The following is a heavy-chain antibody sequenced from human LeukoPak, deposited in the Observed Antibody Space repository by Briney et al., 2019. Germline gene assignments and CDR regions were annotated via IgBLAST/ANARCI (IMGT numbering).Heavy chain of an antibody. Sequence: GAGGSLRLSCAASGFTFDDYGMSWVRQAPGKGLEWVSGINWNGGSTGYADSVKGRFTISRDNAKNSLYLQMNSLRAEDTALYYCARAYRYSSGWKAFDYWGQGTLVTVSS. D-gene: IGHD6-19*01. V-gene: IGHV3-20*04. CDR3: ARAYRYSSGWKAFDY. CDR2: INWNGGST. J-gene: IGHJ4*02. CDR1: GFTFDDYG.